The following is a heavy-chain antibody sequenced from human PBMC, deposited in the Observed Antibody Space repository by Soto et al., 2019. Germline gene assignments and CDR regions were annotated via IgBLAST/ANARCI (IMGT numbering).Heavy chain of an antibody. D-gene: IGHD6-19*01. V-gene: IGHV1-8*01. CDR3: AYSSGWAELRA. Sequence: QVQLAQSGAEVKKPGASVKVSCKASGYTFTRYDINWVRQATGQGLEWMGWMNPKTGNTGYGKKFQGRVTLTRNTTISTAYMELSSLRSEDTAIYYCAYSSGWAELRAWGQGTLVTVPS. CDR2: MNPKTGNT. CDR1: GYTFTRYD. J-gene: IGHJ5*02.